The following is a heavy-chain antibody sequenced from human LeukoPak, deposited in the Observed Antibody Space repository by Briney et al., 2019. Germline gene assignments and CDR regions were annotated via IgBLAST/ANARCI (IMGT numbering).Heavy chain of an antibody. D-gene: IGHD6-6*01. J-gene: IGHJ4*02. CDR3: ARVDPDSSSTLEVFDY. CDR1: GGSISSYY. CDR2: VHYSGST. V-gene: IGHV4-59*01. Sequence: SETLSLTCTVSGGSISSYYWSWIRQPPGKGLEWIGYVHYSGSTNYNPSLKSRVTISVDKSKYQFSLNLSSVTAADTAVYYCARVDPDSSSTLEVFDYWGQGTLVTVSS.